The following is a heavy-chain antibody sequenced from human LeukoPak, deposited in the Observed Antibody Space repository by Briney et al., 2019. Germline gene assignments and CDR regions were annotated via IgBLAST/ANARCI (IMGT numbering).Heavy chain of an antibody. CDR1: GFTFSSYS. Sequence: PGRSLRLSCAASGFTFSSYSMNWVRQAPGKGLEWVSSISSSTSYTYYADSVKGRFTISRDNAKNSLYLQMNSLRAEDTAVYYCARNPTISIAAAAPDYWGQGTLVTVSS. D-gene: IGHD6-13*01. J-gene: IGHJ4*02. CDR3: ARNPTISIAAAAPDY. CDR2: ISSSTSYT. V-gene: IGHV3-21*01.